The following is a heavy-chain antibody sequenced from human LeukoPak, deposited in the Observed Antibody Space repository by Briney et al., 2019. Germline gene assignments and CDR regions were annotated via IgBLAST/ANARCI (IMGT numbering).Heavy chain of an antibody. D-gene: IGHD2-2*01. CDR3: AREVGYCSSTSCYLNYYYYYYMDV. Sequence: GASVKVSCKASGYTFTSYDINWVRQATGQGLEWMGWMNPNSGNTGYAQKLQGRVTMTRNTSISTAYMELSSLRPEDTAVYYCAREVGYCSSTSCYLNYYYYYYMDVWGKGTTVTVSS. V-gene: IGHV1-8*01. CDR2: MNPNSGNT. J-gene: IGHJ6*03. CDR1: GYTFTSYD.